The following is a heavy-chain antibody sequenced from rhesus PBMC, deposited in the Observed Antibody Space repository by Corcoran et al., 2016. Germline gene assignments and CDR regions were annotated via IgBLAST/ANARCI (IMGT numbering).Heavy chain of an antibody. CDR3: APGTGTTND. J-gene: IGHJ4*01. Sequence: QLQLQESVPGLVKPSEPLSLTCAVSGGSISSNYWRWIRQPPGKGLAWIGRISGSGGSTDYNPSLKSRVTISADKSKNQFSLRLSAGTAADTAVDYCAPGTGTTNDWGQGGLVTVSS. V-gene: IGHV4-173*01. CDR2: ISGSGGST. D-gene: IGHD1-26*01. CDR1: GGSISSNY.